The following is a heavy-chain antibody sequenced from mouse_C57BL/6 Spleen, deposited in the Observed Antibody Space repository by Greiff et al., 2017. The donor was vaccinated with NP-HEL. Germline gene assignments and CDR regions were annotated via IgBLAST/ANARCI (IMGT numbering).Heavy chain of an antibody. D-gene: IGHD3-1*01. Sequence: VQLVESGAELVKPGASVKISCKASGYAFSSYWMNWVKQRPGKGLEWIGQIYPGDGDTNYNGKFKGKATLTADKSSSTAYMQLSSLTSEDSAVYFCARSDGRFDFDYWGQGTTLTVSS. CDR2: IYPGDGDT. CDR1: GYAFSSYW. CDR3: ARSDGRFDFDY. J-gene: IGHJ2*01. V-gene: IGHV1-80*01.